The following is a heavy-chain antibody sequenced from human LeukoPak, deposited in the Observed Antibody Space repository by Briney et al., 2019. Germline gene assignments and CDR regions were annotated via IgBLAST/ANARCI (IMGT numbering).Heavy chain of an antibody. V-gene: IGHV3-30*04. Sequence: GRSLRLSCAASGFTFSDYAMHWVRQAPGKGLVWVAVLSYGGTNKYYADSVKGRFTISRDNSKNTMFLQMNRLRAEDTAVYHCARDRSGYDNDAFDFWGQGTMVTVSS. CDR3: ARDRSGYDNDAFDF. CDR1: GFTFSDYA. J-gene: IGHJ3*01. CDR2: LSYGGTNK. D-gene: IGHD3-3*01.